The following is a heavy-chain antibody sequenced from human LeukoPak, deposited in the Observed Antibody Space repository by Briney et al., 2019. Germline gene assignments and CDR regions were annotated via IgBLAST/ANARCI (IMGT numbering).Heavy chain of an antibody. V-gene: IGHV1-18*01. Sequence: GASVRVSCKASGYTFTSYGISWVRQAPGQGLEWMGWISAYNGNTNYAQKLQGRVTMPTDTSTSTAYMELRSLRSDDTAVYYCARIAPLGIMITFGGVIDRYNWFDPSGQGTLVTVSS. J-gene: IGHJ5*02. CDR3: ARIAPLGIMITFGGVIDRYNWFDP. D-gene: IGHD3-16*02. CDR1: GYTFTSYG. CDR2: ISAYNGNT.